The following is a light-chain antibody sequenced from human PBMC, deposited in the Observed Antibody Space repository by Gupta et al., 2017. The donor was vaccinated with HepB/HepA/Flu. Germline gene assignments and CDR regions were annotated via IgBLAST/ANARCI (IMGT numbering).Light chain of an antibody. J-gene: IGKJ1*01. Sequence: DIQMTQSPSSLSASVGDRVTITCRASQSISSYLNWYQQKPGKAPEFLIYAASSLQSGVPSRFSGSGSGTDFTLTISSRQPEDFATYYCQQSDNTPRTFGQGTKVEIK. CDR2: AAS. CDR1: QSISSY. V-gene: IGKV1-39*01. CDR3: QQSDNTPRT.